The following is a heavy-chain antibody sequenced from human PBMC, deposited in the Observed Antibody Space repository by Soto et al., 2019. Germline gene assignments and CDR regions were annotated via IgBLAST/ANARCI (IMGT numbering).Heavy chain of an antibody. J-gene: IGHJ4*02. CDR3: AKDRGYNYGYSVFAY. D-gene: IGHD5-18*01. CDR1: GYAFTSYG. CDR2: ISVYNGNT. Sequence: QVQLVQSGAEVKKPGASVKVSCKASGYAFTSYGISWVRQAPGQGLEWMGWISVYNGNTNYAQKLQGRVTMTTDTSTSTAYMELRSLRSDDTAVYYCAKDRGYNYGYSVFAYWGQGTLVTVSP. V-gene: IGHV1-18*04.